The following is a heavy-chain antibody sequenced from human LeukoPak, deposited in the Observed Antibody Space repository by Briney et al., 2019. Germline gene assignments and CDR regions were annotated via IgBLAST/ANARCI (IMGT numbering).Heavy chain of an antibody. J-gene: IGHJ4*02. CDR1: GYTFTSYA. V-gene: IGHV7-4-1*02. Sequence: ASVKVSCKASGYTFTSYAMNWVRQAPGQGLEWMGWINTNTGNPTYAQGFTGRFVFSLDTPVSTAYLQISSLKAEDTAVYYCAREGGVVVVAATEHSFDYWGQGTLVTVSS. CDR2: INTNTGNP. D-gene: IGHD2-15*01. CDR3: AREGGVVVVAATEHSFDY.